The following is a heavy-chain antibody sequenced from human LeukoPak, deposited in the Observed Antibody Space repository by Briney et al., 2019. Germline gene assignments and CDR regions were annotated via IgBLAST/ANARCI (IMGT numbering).Heavy chain of an antibody. CDR1: GFTFSIHA. J-gene: IGHJ4*02. CDR2: ISGSGGST. CDR3: AKVSRTRSKVLWFGESMFDY. V-gene: IGHV3-23*01. D-gene: IGHD3-10*01. Sequence: GGSLRLSCAASGFTFSIHAMNWVRQAPGKGLEWVSAISGSGGSTYYADSVKGRFTISRDNSKNTLYLQMNSLRAEDTAVYYCAKVSRTRSKVLWFGESMFDYWGQGTLVTVSS.